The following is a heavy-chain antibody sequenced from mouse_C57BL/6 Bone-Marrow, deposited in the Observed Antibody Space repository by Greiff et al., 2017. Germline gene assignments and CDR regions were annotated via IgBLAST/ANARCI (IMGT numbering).Heavy chain of an antibody. CDR2: ISSGGDYI. V-gene: IGHV5S21*01. J-gene: IGHJ4*01. CDR1: GFTFSSYA. CDR3: TRGGDYYDAMDY. Sequence: EVKLEESGEGLVKPGGSLKLSCAASGFTFSSYAMSLVRQTPEKRLEWVAYISSGGDYIYYADTVKGRFTISRDNARNTLYLQMSSLKSEDTAMYYCTRGGDYYDAMDYWGQGTSVTVSS.